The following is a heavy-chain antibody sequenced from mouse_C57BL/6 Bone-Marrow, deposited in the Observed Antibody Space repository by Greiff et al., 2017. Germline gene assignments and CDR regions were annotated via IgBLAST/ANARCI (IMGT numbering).Heavy chain of an antibody. J-gene: IGHJ3*01. V-gene: IGHV1-9*01. D-gene: IGHD2-1*01. CDR1: GYTFTGYW. CDR2: ILPGSGST. Sequence: QVQLQQSGAELMKPGASVKLSCKATGYTFTGYWIEWVKQRPGHGLEWIGEILPGSGSTNYNEKFKGKATFTADTSSNTAYMQLSSLTTEDSASYYCARGNYRWAWFAYWGQGTLVTVSA. CDR3: ARGNYRWAWFAY.